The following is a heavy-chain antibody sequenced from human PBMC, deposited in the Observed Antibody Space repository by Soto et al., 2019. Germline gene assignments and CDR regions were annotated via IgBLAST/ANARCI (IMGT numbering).Heavy chain of an antibody. CDR1: GYSFTSFW. V-gene: IGHV5-51*01. Sequence: GEFLKISCKGSGYSFTSFWKGWVRQLPGKGLEWMGIIYPADSDTRYSPSFQGQVTISADKSISTAYLQWSSLKASDTAMYYCARHGKGSWSLLAYTYIDMDVGGEGTTIPVS. J-gene: IGHJ6*02. CDR2: IYPADSDT. CDR3: ARHGKGSWSLLAYTYIDMDV. D-gene: IGHD3-10*01.